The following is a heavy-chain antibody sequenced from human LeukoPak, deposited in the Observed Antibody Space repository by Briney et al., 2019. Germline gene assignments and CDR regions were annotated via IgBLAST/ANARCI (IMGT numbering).Heavy chain of an antibody. CDR2: INPNSGGT. V-gene: IGHV1-2*02. D-gene: IGHD6-19*01. CDR3: ARSSSGWYNWFDP. Sequence: ASVKVSCKASGYTFTGYYMHWVRQAPGQGLEWMGWINPNSGGTNYAQKFQGRVTMTRDTSISTGYMELSRLRSDDTAVYYCARSSSGWYNWFDPWGQGTLVTVSS. J-gene: IGHJ5*02. CDR1: GYTFTGYY.